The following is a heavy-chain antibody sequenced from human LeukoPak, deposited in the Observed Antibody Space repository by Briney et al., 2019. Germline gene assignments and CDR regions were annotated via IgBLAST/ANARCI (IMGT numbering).Heavy chain of an antibody. Sequence: GGSLRLSCAASGFTFDDYAMHWVRQAPGKGLEWVSGISWYSGSIGYADSVKGRFTISRDNAKNSLYLQMNSLRAEDTALYYCAKDYSSGWFRWFDPWGQGTLVTVSS. V-gene: IGHV3-9*01. CDR3: AKDYSSGWFRWFDP. J-gene: IGHJ5*02. D-gene: IGHD6-19*01. CDR1: GFTFDDYA. CDR2: ISWYSGSI.